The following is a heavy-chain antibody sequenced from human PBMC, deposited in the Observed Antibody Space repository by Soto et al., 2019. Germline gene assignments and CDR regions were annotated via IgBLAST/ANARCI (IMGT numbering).Heavy chain of an antibody. J-gene: IGHJ5*02. CDR1: VDSISSYY. CDR3: ARDLIRGWFDP. Sequence: SETLSLTCTVSVDSISSYYWSWIRQPPGKGLEWIGYIYYSGSTNYNPSLKSRVTISVDPSKSQFSLKLSSVTAADTAVYYCARDLIRGWFDPWGQGTLVTVSS. CDR2: IYYSGST. V-gene: IGHV4-59*01. D-gene: IGHD3-10*01.